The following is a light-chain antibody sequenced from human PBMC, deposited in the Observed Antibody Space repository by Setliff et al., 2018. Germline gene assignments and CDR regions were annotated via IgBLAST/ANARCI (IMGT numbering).Light chain of an antibody. V-gene: IGLV2-8*01. CDR1: SSDVGSYNL. CDR3: TSYAGDNNLI. Sequence: QSVLTQPASVSGSPGQSITISCTGTSSDVGSYNLVSWYQQHPGKAPKLMIYEVSKRPSGVPDRFSGSTSGSTASLTVSGLQAEDEADYFCTSYAGDNNLIFGGGTKVTVL. CDR2: EVS. J-gene: IGLJ2*01.